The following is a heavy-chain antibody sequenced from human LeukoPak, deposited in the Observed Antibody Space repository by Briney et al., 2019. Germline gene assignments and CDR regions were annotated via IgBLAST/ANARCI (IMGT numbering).Heavy chain of an antibody. CDR3: ARDLEWSPYYMDV. CDR2: IYYSGST. V-gene: IGHV4-31*03. Sequence: PSQTLSLTCTVSGGSISSGGYYWSWIRQHPGKGLERIGYIYYSGSTYYNPSLKSRVTISVDTSKNQFSLKLSSVTAADTAVYYCARDLEWSPYYMDVWGKGTTVTVSS. D-gene: IGHD3-3*01. CDR1: GGSISSGGYY. J-gene: IGHJ6*03.